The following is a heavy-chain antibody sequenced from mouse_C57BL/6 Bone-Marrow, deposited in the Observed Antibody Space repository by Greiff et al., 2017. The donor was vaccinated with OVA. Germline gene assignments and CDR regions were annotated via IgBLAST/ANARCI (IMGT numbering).Heavy chain of an antibody. CDR3: ARYCYERVGY. CDR1: GYTFTSYW. CDR2: IYPGSGST. D-gene: IGHD2-12*01. Sequence: VQLQQPGAELVKPGASVKMSCKASGYTFTSYWINWVKQRPGQGLEWIGDIYPGSGSTNYNEKFKRKATLTVDTSSSTAYMQLSRLSAEDSAVYYCARYCYERVGYWGHGTTLTVSS. J-gene: IGHJ2*01. V-gene: IGHV1-55*01.